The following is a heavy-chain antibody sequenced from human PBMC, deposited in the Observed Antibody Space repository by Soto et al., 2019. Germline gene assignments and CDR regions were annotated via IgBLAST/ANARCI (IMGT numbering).Heavy chain of an antibody. D-gene: IGHD2-21*01. CDR1: GGSISGGAYS. V-gene: IGHV4-30-2*01. CDR3: AKDWATRRGDFDI. Sequence: LSLTCLVSGGSISGGAYSWGWIRQPPGKGLEWIGYISYVGYMYVNPSFKSRVSMSEDKSKNEISLKLASVTAADTAVYYCAKDWATRRGDFDIWGQGTMVTVSS. CDR2: ISYVGYM. J-gene: IGHJ3*02.